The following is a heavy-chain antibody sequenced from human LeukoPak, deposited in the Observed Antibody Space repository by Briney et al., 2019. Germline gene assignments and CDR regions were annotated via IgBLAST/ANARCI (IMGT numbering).Heavy chain of an antibody. CDR1: GGSISSSTYY. V-gene: IGHV4-39*01. Sequence: PSETLSLTCTVSGGSISSSTYYWGWIRQSPGKGLEWIVSVYYGGSTYSNPSLKSRVTISLGASKNQFSLKLSSVTAADTAVYFCARRDWAQYYFDYWGRGCLVTVSS. J-gene: IGHJ4*02. D-gene: IGHD3-9*01. CDR3: ARRDWAQYYFDY. CDR2: VYYGGST.